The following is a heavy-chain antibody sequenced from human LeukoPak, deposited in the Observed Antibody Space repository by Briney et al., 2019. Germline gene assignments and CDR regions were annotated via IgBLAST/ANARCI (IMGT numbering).Heavy chain of an antibody. J-gene: IGHJ5*02. CDR2: IYYSGST. D-gene: IGHD1-26*01. CDR3: ARLGLRVGASNWFDP. CDR1: GGSISSSSYY. V-gene: IGHV4-39*01. Sequence: SETLSLTCTVSGGSISSSSYYWGWIRQPPGKGLEWIGSIYYSGSTYYNPSLKSRVTIPVDTSKNQFSLKLSSVTAADTAVYYCARLGLRVGASNWFDPWGQGTLVTVSS.